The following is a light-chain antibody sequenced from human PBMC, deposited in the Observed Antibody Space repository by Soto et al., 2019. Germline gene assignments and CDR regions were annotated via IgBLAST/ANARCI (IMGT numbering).Light chain of an antibody. CDR2: KAS. CDR1: QSINDW. CDR3: QQYDSYPYT. Sequence: DIQMTQSPSTLSASVGARVTITCRASQSINDWLAWYQQKPGKAPKVVIYKASTLESGVPSRFSGSGSGTDFTLTISSLQPDDFAIYYCQQYDSYPYTFGQGTRLDI. J-gene: IGKJ2*01. V-gene: IGKV1-5*03.